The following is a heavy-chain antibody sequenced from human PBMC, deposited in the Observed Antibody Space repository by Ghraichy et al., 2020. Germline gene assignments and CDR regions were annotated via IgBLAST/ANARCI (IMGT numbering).Heavy chain of an antibody. Sequence: SQTLSLTCAISGDSVSSNSAAWNWIRQSPSRGLEWLGRTYYRSKWYNDYAVSVKSRITINPDTSKNQFSLQLNSVTPEDTAVYYCARDSLLWFGELLLPGEAHFDYWGQGTLVTVSS. CDR2: TYYRSKWYN. V-gene: IGHV6-1*01. J-gene: IGHJ4*02. CDR3: ARDSLLWFGELLLPGEAHFDY. CDR1: GDSVSSNSAA. D-gene: IGHD3-10*01.